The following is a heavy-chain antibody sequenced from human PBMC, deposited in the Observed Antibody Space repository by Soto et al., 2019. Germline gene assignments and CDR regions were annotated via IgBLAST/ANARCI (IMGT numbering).Heavy chain of an antibody. CDR3: ARGNFWSGSRGYYYYYGMDV. Sequence: AVKVSCKASGYTFTSYYMHWVRQAPGQGLEWMGIINPSGGSTSYAQKFQGRVTMTRDTSTSTVYMELSSLRSEDTAVYYCARGNFWSGSRGYYYYYGMDVWGQGTTVTVSS. D-gene: IGHD3-3*01. CDR1: GYTFTSYY. V-gene: IGHV1-46*01. CDR2: INPSGGST. J-gene: IGHJ6*02.